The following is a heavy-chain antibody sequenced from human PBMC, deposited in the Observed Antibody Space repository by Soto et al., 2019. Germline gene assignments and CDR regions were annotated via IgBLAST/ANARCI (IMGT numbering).Heavy chain of an antibody. J-gene: IGHJ4*02. CDR1: GFTFGSYA. Sequence: GGSLRLSCAASGFTFGSYAMHWVRQAPGKGLVWVSRINSDGSSKSYADSVKGRFTISRDNAKNTLYLQMNSLRAEDTAVYYCASPLVGATNSCVYWGQGTLVTISS. D-gene: IGHD5-12*01. CDR3: ASPLVGATNSCVY. V-gene: IGHV3-74*01. CDR2: INSDGSSK.